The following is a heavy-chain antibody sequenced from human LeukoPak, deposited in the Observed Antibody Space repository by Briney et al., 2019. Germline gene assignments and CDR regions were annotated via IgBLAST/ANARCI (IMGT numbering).Heavy chain of an antibody. CDR2: IYYSGST. J-gene: IGHJ4*02. CDR3: ARDRGWSLTYGSGSYGLDY. D-gene: IGHD3-10*01. CDR1: GGSISSRSYY. V-gene: IGHV4-39*02. Sequence: SETLSLTCTVSGGSISSRSYYWGWIRQPPGKGLEWIGIIYYSGSTYSNPSLRSRVTISVDTSKNQFSLKLSSVTAADTAVYYCARDRGWSLTYGSGSYGLDYWGQGTLVTVSS.